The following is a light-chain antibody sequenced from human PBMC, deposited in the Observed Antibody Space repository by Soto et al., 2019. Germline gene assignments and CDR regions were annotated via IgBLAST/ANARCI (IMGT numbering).Light chain of an antibody. V-gene: IGLV1-44*01. Sequence: QSVLTQPPSASGAPGQRVTMSCSGSSSNIGSNTVNWYQQLPGTAPNLLIYRNNQRPPAVPDRFSGSKSGTSASLAFSGLQSEDEADYYCAAWDDSLNGVVFGGGTKLTVL. J-gene: IGLJ2*01. CDR3: AAWDDSLNGVV. CDR1: SSNIGSNT. CDR2: RNN.